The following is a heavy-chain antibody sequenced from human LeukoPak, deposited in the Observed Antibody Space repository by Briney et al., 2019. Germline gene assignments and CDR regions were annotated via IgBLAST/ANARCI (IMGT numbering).Heavy chain of an antibody. D-gene: IGHD3-10*01. CDR1: GFTFSNAW. CDR3: TASITMVRGVIINPYYFDY. CDR2: IKSKTDGGTT. Sequence: GGSLRLSCAASGFTFSNAWMSWVRQAPGKGLEWVGRIKSKTDGGTTDYAAPVKGRFTISRDDSKNTRYLQMNSLKTEDTAVYYCTASITMVRGVIINPYYFDYWGQGTLVTVSS. J-gene: IGHJ4*02. V-gene: IGHV3-15*01.